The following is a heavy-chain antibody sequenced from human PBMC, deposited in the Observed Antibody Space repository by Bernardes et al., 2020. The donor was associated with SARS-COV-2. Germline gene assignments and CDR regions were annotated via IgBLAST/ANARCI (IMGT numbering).Heavy chain of an antibody. CDR3: ARRRYGDFGVDV. Sequence: GRVTISADKSVNTAYLQLSSLKASDTAIYYCARRRYGDFGVDVWGQGTTVTVSS. J-gene: IGHJ6*02. D-gene: IGHD4-17*01. V-gene: IGHV5-51*01.